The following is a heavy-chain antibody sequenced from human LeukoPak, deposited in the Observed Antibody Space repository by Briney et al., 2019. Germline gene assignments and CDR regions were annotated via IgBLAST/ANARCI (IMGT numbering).Heavy chain of an antibody. Sequence: GGSLRLSCAASGFTLSSYWVHWVRQAPGKGLVWVSRINSDGSSTSYADSVKGRFTISRDNAKNTLYLQMNSLRAEDTAVYYCAPSRDGYNPFDYWGQGTLVTVSS. V-gene: IGHV3-74*01. CDR3: APSRDGYNPFDY. CDR1: GFTLSSYW. CDR2: INSDGSST. J-gene: IGHJ4*02. D-gene: IGHD5-24*01.